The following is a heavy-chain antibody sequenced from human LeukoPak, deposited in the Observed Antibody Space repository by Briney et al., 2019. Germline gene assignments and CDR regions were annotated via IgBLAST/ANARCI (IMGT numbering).Heavy chain of an antibody. CDR1: GFTFSSNA. CDR2: IRGSGGST. J-gene: IGHJ6*03. D-gene: IGHD2-21*01. V-gene: IGHV3-23*01. Sequence: GGSLRLSCAASGFTFSSNAMNWVRQAPGKGLEWVSVIRGSGGSTYYADSVKGRLTISRDNSKNTLYLQMNSLRADDTAVYYCAKGGGNCGGDCYYYMDVWGKGTTVTVSS. CDR3: AKGGGNCGGDCYYYMDV.